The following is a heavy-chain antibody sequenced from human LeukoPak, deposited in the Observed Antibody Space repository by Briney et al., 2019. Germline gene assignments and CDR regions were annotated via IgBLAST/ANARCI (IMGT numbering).Heavy chain of an antibody. D-gene: IGHD1-26*01. CDR2: IWYDGSNK. J-gene: IGHJ4*02. CDR3: AKDPTSVGATVFDY. CDR1: GFTFSSYG. V-gene: IGHV3-33*06. Sequence: GGSLRLSCAASGFTFSSYGMHWVRQAPGKGLEWVAVIWYDGSNKYYAPSVKGRFTISRDNSKNTLYLQMNSLRAEDTAVYYCAKDPTSVGATVFDYWGQGTLVTVSS.